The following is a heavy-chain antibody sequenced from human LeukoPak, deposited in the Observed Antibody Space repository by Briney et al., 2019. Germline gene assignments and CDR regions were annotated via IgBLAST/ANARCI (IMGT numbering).Heavy chain of an antibody. J-gene: IGHJ4*02. CDR3: ATEGGDYGGNSYY. Sequence: GGSLRLSCAASGFTFSSYNMTWVRQAPGKGLEWVANIKQDGSEKYYVDSVKGRFTISRDNAKNSLYLQMNSLRAEDTAVYYCATEGGDYGGNSYYWGQGTLVTVSS. CDR2: IKQDGSEK. CDR1: GFTFSSYN. D-gene: IGHD4-17*01. V-gene: IGHV3-7*01.